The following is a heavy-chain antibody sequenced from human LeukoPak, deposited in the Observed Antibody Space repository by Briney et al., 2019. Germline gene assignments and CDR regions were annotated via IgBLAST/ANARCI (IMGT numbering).Heavy chain of an antibody. CDR3: ARDQAHNDAFDI. Sequence: PGGSLRLSCAASGFTFSNYGMHWVRQAPGKGLEWVAVIWYYGSNKYYADSLKGRFTISRDNSKNTLYLQMNSLRAEDTAVYYCARDQAHNDAFDIWGQGTMVTVSS. CDR1: GFTFSNYG. CDR2: IWYYGSNK. J-gene: IGHJ3*02. V-gene: IGHV3-33*01.